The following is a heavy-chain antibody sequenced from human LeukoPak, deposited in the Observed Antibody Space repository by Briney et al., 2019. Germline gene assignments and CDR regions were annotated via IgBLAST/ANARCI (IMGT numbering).Heavy chain of an antibody. CDR2: IYHSGST. J-gene: IGHJ4*02. D-gene: IGHD4-23*01. CDR1: GGSLSSYY. Sequence: SETLSLTCTVSGGSLSSYYWSCMRQPPGKGLEWIGYIYHSGSTNYYPPLKSRDSISGDTSKNQFSLRLNSVTAADTAVYYCARSRGIVTPYDYWGQGTLVNVSP. CDR3: ARSRGIVTPYDY. V-gene: IGHV4-59*01.